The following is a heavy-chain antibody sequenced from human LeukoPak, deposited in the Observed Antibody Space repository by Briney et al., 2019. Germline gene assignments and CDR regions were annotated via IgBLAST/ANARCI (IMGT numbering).Heavy chain of an antibody. CDR2: IYHSGSA. V-gene: IGHV4-31*03. CDR1: GDSIGSGVYY. J-gene: IGHJ4*02. CDR3: ARAPILYYFDC. Sequence: NPSQTLSLTCTVSGDSIGSGVYYWSWIRQHPGKGLEWIGYIYHSGSAYYNPSLKSRVTISVDTSKNQFSLKLSSVTAADTAVYYCARAPILYYFDCWGQGTLVTVSS.